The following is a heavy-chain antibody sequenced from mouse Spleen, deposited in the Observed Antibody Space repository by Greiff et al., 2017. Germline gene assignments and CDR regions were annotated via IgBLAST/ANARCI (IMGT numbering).Heavy chain of an antibody. V-gene: IGHV1-42*01. Sequence: DVKLQESGPELVKPGASVKISCKASGYSFTGYYMNWVKQSPEKSLEWIGEINPSTGGTTYNQKFKAKATLTVDKSSSTAYMQLKSLTSEDSAVYYCARSDYGGSFAYWGQGTLVTVSA. CDR3: ARSDYGGSFAY. J-gene: IGHJ3*01. CDR2: INPSTGGT. D-gene: IGHD2-4*01. CDR1: GYSFTGYY.